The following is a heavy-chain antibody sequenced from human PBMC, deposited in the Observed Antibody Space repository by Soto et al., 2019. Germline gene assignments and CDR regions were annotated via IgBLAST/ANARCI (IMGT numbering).Heavy chain of an antibody. CDR2: IIPIFGTA. Sequence: GASVKVSCKASGGTFSSYAISWVRQAPGQGLEWMGGIIPIFGTANYAQKFQGRVTITADESTSTAYMELSSLRSEDTAVYYCARSEGYYYDSSGYSPRPNPLYWGQGTLVTVSS. D-gene: IGHD3-22*01. CDR1: GGTFSSYA. CDR3: ARSEGYYYDSSGYSPRPNPLY. J-gene: IGHJ4*02. V-gene: IGHV1-69*13.